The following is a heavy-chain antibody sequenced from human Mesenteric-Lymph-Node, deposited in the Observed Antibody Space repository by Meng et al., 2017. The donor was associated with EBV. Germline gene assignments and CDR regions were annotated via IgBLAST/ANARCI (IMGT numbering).Heavy chain of an antibody. V-gene: IGHV1-18*01. CDR2: ISAYNCNT. D-gene: IGHD3-22*01. CDR1: GYNFNNYG. CDR3: ARVSDYDSSGLDY. Sequence: VKPGAEVNKPGASVRGSCKAFGYNFNNYGLTWVRQAPGQGLEWMGWISAYNCNTDYAQIFRGRVTMTTDTSTSTAYLDLRSLTSDDTAVYYCARVSDYDSSGLDYWGQGTLVTVSS. J-gene: IGHJ4*02.